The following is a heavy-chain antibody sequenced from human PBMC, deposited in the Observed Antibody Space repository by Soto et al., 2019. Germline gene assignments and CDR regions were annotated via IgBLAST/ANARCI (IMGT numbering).Heavy chain of an antibody. D-gene: IGHD5-18*01. V-gene: IGHV3-23*01. CDR1: GFTFSSYA. CDR2: ISGSGGST. J-gene: IGHJ3*02. Sequence: GGSLRLSCAASGFTFSSYAMSWVRQAPGKGLEWVSAISGSGGSTYYADSVKGRFTISRDNSKNTLYLQMNSLRAEDTAVYYCAKDRDGYSYGYDTDAFDIWGQGTMVTVSS. CDR3: AKDRDGYSYGYDTDAFDI.